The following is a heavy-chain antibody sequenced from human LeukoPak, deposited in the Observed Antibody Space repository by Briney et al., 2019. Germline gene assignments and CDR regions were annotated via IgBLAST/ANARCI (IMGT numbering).Heavy chain of an antibody. V-gene: IGHV3-23*01. D-gene: IGHD3-10*01. CDR1: GFTFSSYA. J-gene: IGHJ4*02. CDR2: ISASGGST. Sequence: GGSLRLSCAASGFTFSSYAMSWVRQAPGKGLEWVSTISASGGSTYYADSVKGRFAISRDNSKNTLYLQMNSLGAEDTAVYYCAKRLLWFGSDSSGYSDYWGQGTLVTVSS. CDR3: AKRLLWFGSDSSGYSDY.